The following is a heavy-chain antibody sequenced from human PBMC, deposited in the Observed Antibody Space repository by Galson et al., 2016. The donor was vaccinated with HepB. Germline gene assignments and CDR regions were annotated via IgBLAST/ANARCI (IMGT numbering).Heavy chain of an antibody. J-gene: IGHJ4*02. D-gene: IGHD1/OR15-1a*01. CDR3: ARGLEQPVGHFDV. CDR2: LSSRFGTI. CDR1: GFTFSTYS. Sequence: SLRLSCAASGFTFSTYSMNWVRQRPGKALEWLSHLSSRFGTIFYADSVKGRFTSCRDNGKNSVFLQLNGLRDDDTALYYCARGLEQPVGHFDVWGQGTLVTVSS. V-gene: IGHV3-48*02.